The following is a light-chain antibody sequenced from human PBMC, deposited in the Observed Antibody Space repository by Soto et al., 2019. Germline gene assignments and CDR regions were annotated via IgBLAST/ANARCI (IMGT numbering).Light chain of an antibody. J-gene: IGKJ1*01. V-gene: IGKV3-11*01. CDR1: QSVSSSY. Sequence: VLTQSPATLSLSPGERATLSCRASQSVSSSYLAWYQQKPGQAPRLLIYGASNRATGIPARFSGSGSGTDFTLTISSLEPEDFAVYYCQQRSNWPRTFGQGTKVDIK. CDR3: QQRSNWPRT. CDR2: GAS.